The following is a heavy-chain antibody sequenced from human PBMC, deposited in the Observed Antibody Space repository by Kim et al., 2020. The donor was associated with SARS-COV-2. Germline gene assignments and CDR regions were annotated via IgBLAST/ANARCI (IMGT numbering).Heavy chain of an antibody. V-gene: IGHV3-9*01. D-gene: IGHD1-26*01. J-gene: IGHJ6*02. CDR3: AKDRTGSGSYYYYYGMDV. Sequence: KGRFTISRDNAKNSPYLQMNSLRAEDTALYYCAKDRTGSGSYYYYYGMDVWGQGTTVTVSS.